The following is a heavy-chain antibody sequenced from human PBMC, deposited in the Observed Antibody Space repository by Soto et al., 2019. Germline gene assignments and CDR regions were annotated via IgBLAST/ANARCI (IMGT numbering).Heavy chain of an antibody. CDR1: GFTFSSYG. CDR2: IWYDGSNK. J-gene: IGHJ3*02. V-gene: IGHV3-33*01. CDR3: ARSGGVTWVRWRVGGSDAFDI. D-gene: IGHD2-21*02. Sequence: QVQLVESGGGVVQPGRSLRLSCAASGFTFSSYGMHWVRQAPGKGLERVAGIWYDGSNKYYADSVKGRFTISRDNSKNTLYLQMNSLRAEDTAVYYCARSGGVTWVRWRVGGSDAFDIWGQGTMVTVSS.